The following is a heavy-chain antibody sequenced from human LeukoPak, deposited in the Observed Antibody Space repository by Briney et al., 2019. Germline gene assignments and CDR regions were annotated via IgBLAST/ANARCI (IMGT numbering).Heavy chain of an antibody. CDR2: INTNTGNP. J-gene: IGHJ4*02. Sequence: GASVAVSCKVSGYTFTGYYMHWVRQAPGQGLEWMGWINTNTGNPTYAQGFTGRFLFSLDTSVSTAYLHISSLEAEDTAIYYCATDLKKGDSGCFDYWGQGTLVTVSS. CDR3: ATDLKKGDSGCFDY. V-gene: IGHV7-4-1*02. D-gene: IGHD6-19*01. CDR1: GYTFTGYY.